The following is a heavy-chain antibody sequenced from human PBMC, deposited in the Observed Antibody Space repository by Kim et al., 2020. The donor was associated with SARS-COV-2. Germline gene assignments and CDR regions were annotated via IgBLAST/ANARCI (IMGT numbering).Heavy chain of an antibody. Sequence: PSLKSRGTISVDTSKNQFSLRLSSVTAADTAVYYCASSSSTRGGTYYFDYWGQGTLVTVSS. V-gene: IGHV4-59*01. J-gene: IGHJ4*02. D-gene: IGHD2-2*01. CDR3: ASSSSTRGGTYYFDY.